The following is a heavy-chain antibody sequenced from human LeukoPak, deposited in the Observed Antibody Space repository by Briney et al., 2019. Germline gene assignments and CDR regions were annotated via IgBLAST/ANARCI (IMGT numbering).Heavy chain of an antibody. J-gene: IGHJ6*03. CDR1: GYTFTGYY. D-gene: IGHD5-18*01. Sequence: SVKVSCKASGYTFTGYYMHWVRQAPGQGLEWMGWIIPIFGTANYAQKFQGRVTITADESTSTAYMELSSLRSEDTAVYYCASTVDTAMANYYYYYMDVWGKGTTVTISS. CDR2: IIPIFGTA. CDR3: ASTVDTAMANYYYYYMDV. V-gene: IGHV1-69*13.